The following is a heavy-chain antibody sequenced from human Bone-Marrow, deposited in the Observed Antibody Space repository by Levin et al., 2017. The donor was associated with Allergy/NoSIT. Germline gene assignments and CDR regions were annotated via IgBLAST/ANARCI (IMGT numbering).Heavy chain of an antibody. Sequence: ASVKVSCTASGFPFHTSAMTWVRQAPGQGLGWVSSISGDADMTSYADSVKGRFTVSRDNSKNMLFLQMDNLRVEDTAVFYCAKGSSGWFQETDSWGQGTLVTVSS. CDR1: GFPFHTSA. CDR2: ISGDADMT. V-gene: IGHV3-23*01. J-gene: IGHJ4*02. CDR3: AKGSSGWFQETDS. D-gene: IGHD6-19*01.